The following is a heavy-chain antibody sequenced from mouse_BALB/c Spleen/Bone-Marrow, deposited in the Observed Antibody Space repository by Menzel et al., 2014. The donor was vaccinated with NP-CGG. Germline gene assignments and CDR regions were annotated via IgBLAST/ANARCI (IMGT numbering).Heavy chain of an antibody. D-gene: IGHD2-4*01. CDR2: IYPGDNYT. J-gene: IGHJ3*01. V-gene: IGHV1-63*02. CDR3: TREGYDYTWFAY. CDR1: GYTFTHYW. Sequence: LEESGAELVRPGTSVKMSCKAAGYTFTHYWIGWVKQRPGHGLEWIGDIYPGDNYTNYNEKFKGKATPTADTSSSTAYMQLSSLTSEDSAIYYCTREGYDYTWFAYWGQGTLVTVSA.